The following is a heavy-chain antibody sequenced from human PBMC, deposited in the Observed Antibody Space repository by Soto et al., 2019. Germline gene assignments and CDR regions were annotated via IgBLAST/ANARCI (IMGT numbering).Heavy chain of an antibody. V-gene: IGHV5-51*01. CDR2: IYPGDSDT. D-gene: IGHD5-12*01. CDR1: GYSFTSYW. Sequence: GASLKISCKGSGYSFTSYWIGWVRQMPGKGLEWMGLIYPGDSDTRYSPSFQGQVTISADKSISTAYLQWSSLKASDTAMYYCARRGYSGNDWIDPWGQGTLVTVSS. J-gene: IGHJ5*02. CDR3: ARRGYSGNDWIDP.